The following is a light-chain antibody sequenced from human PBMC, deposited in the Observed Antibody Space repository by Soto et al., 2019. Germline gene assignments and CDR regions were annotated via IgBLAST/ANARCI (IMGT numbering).Light chain of an antibody. V-gene: IGKV1-39*01. CDR1: QSISNY. Sequence: DIQMTQSPSSLSASVGDRVSITCRASQSISNYFSWYQQKPGKAPKLLIYAASRLQSGVPSRFSGSGSGTEFTLTISSLQPEDFATYYCQQSYSTPLTFGGGTKAAIK. J-gene: IGKJ4*01. CDR3: QQSYSTPLT. CDR2: AAS.